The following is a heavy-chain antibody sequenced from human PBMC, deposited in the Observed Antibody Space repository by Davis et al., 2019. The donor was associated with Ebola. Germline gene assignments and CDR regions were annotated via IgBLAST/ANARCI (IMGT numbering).Heavy chain of an antibody. J-gene: IGHJ5*02. CDR1: GYTFTGYY. D-gene: IGHD6-19*01. Sequence: AASVKVSCKASGYTFTGYYMHWVRQAPGQGLEWMGWINPNSGGTNYAQKFQGRVTMTRDTSISTAYMELSRLRSDDTAVYYCARGTGYSSGWYGMRGHNWFDPWGQGTLVTVSS. CDR3: ARGTGYSSGWYGMRGHNWFDP. CDR2: INPNSGGT. V-gene: IGHV1-2*02.